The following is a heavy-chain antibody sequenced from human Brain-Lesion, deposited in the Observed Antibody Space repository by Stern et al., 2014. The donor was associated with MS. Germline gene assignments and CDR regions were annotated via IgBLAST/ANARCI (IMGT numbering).Heavy chain of an antibody. V-gene: IGHV4-61*02. J-gene: IGHJ5*02. CDR3: ATTRWDLFTWNWFDP. D-gene: IGHD1-26*01. CDR2: IHDSGST. Sequence: QVQLVQSGPGLVKPSQTLSLTCTVSGGSISSSGYYWSWIRQPADKGLEWIGRIHDSGSTYYKPSLKRRVTISMDTPKNQFSLKLPSVTAADTAVYYCATTRWDLFTWNWFDPWGQGTLVTVSS. CDR1: GGSISSSGYY.